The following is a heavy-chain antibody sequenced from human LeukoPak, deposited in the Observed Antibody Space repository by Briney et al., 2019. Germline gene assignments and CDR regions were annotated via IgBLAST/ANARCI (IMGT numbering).Heavy chain of an antibody. Sequence: PGGSPRLSCAASGFSVSSNYMSWVRQAPGKGLEWVSLIYSGGSTYYADSVKGRFTISRDNSKNTLYLQMNSLRPEDTAVYYCARDAAAQQLVHYFDYWGQGSLVTVSS. CDR2: IYSGGST. CDR3: ARDAAAQQLVHYFDY. V-gene: IGHV3-53*01. J-gene: IGHJ4*02. CDR1: GFSVSSNY. D-gene: IGHD6-13*01.